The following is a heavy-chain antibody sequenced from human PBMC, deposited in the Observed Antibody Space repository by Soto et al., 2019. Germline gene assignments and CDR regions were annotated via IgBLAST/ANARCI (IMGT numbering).Heavy chain of an antibody. CDR2: MNPNSGNT. CDR3: ARGSQAAAAVALAPAHNWFDP. Sequence: QVQLVQSGAEVKKPGASVKVSCKASGYTFTSYDINWVRQATGQGLEWMGWMNPNSGNTGYAQKFQGRVTMTRNTSISTAYMELSSLRSEDTAVYYCARGSQAAAAVALAPAHNWFDPWGQGTLVTVSS. J-gene: IGHJ5*02. CDR1: GYTFTSYD. V-gene: IGHV1-8*01. D-gene: IGHD6-13*01.